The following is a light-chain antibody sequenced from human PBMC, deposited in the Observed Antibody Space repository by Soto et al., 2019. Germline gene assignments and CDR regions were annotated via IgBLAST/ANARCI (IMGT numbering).Light chain of an antibody. Sequence: EIVLTQSPGTLSLSPGERATLSCRASQSVSSSYLAWYQQKPGQAPRLLIYGASSRATGIPDRFSGSGSGTDFTLTISTLQAEDVAVYYCQQYYYTPRTFGQGTKVQIK. J-gene: IGKJ1*01. V-gene: IGKV3-20*01. CDR2: GAS. CDR1: QSVSSSY. CDR3: QQYYYTPRT.